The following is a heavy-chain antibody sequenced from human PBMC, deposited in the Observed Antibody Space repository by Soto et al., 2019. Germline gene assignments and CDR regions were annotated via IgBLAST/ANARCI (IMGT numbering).Heavy chain of an antibody. CDR1: GFTFSSYW. D-gene: IGHD3-10*01. CDR3: ARHSELRLRAFDY. J-gene: IGHJ4*02. CDR2: INNDGSTT. V-gene: IGHV3-74*01. Sequence: GGSLRLSCAASGFTFSSYWMHWVRQAPGKGLLWISRINNDGSTTSYADSVKGRFTISRDNAKNTLSLQMNSLRAEDTAVYYCARHSELRLRAFDYWGQGTLVTVSS.